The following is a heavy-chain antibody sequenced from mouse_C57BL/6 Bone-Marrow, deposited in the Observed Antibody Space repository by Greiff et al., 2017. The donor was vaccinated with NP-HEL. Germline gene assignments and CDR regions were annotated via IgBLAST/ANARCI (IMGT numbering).Heavy chain of an antibody. J-gene: IGHJ4*01. V-gene: IGHV2-5*01. Sequence: VKLMESGPGLVQPSQSLSITCTVSGFSLTSYGVHWVRQSPGKGLEWLGVIWSGGSTDYNAAFMSRLSITKDNSKSQVFFKMNSLQADDTAIYYCAKGATRDYYAMDYWGQGTSVTVSS. CDR3: AKGATRDYYAMDY. D-gene: IGHD3-1*01. CDR1: GFSLTSYG. CDR2: IWSGGST.